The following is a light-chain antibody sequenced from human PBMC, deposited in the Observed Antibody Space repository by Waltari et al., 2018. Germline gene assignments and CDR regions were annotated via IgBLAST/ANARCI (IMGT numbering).Light chain of an antibody. CDR1: SSNIGSNA. V-gene: IGLV1-44*01. J-gene: IGLJ2*01. CDR2: RDN. Sequence: QSVLPQPPSASGTPGPSVSISCSGSSSNIGSNAFNLYQQVPGKAPKLLMHRDNQRPSGVPDRFSGSKSGTSASLAISGLHSDDEADYYCATWDDRLNGQVIGGGTKLTVL. CDR3: ATWDDRLNGQV.